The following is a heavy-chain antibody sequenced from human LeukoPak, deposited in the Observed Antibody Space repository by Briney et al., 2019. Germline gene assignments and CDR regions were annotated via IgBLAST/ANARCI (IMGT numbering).Heavy chain of an antibody. CDR3: ARQISDYYYYYIDV. CDR1: GGSITSSHYY. J-gene: IGHJ6*03. Sequence: SETLSLTCTVSGGSITSSHYYWGWIRQPPGKGLEWIGTIYYSGTTYYNPSLESRVTISEDTSKNQFSLTLRSVTAADTAVYYCARQISDYYYYYIDVWGKGTMVTVSS. CDR2: IYYSGTT. D-gene: IGHD3-10*01. V-gene: IGHV4-39*01.